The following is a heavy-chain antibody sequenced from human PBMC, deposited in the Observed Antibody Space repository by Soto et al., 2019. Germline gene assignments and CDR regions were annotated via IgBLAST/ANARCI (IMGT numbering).Heavy chain of an antibody. CDR2: LSSRGFST. CDR1: GFTFNDYA. J-gene: IGHJ3*02. Sequence: GGSLRLSCAASGFTFNDYALTWVRQVPGKGLEWVSSLSSRGFSTHYAESVKGRFTISRDNIKNTVYLQMNSLRAEDTAVYYCARDRAGDCSNGICIDAFDIWGQGTLVTV. CDR3: ARDRAGDCSNGICIDAFDI. V-gene: IGHV3-23*01. D-gene: IGHD2-8*01.